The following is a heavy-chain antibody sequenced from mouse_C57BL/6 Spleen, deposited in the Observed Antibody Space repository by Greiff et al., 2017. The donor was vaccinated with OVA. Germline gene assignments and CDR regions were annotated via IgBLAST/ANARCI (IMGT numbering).Heavy chain of an antibody. J-gene: IGHJ4*01. CDR1: GYTFTDYN. Sequence: EVQLQQSGPELVKPGASVKIPCKASGYTFTDYNMDWVKQSHGKSLEWIGDINPNNGGTIYNQKFKGKATLTVDKSSSTAYMELRSLTSEDTAVYYCARLYYDYDEVYAMDYWGQGTSVTVSS. CDR2: INPNNGGT. D-gene: IGHD2-4*01. V-gene: IGHV1-18*01. CDR3: ARLYYDYDEVYAMDY.